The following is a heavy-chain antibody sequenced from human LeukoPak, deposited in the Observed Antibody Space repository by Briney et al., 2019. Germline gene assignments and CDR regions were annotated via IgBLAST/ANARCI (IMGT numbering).Heavy chain of an antibody. V-gene: IGHV3-48*03. CDR2: ISSSGSTM. J-gene: IGHJ4*02. CDR3: ARVQQDYFDY. Sequence: GGSLRLSCAASGFTFSSYEMNWVRLAPGKGLEWVSYISSSGSTMYYADFVKGRFTISRDNAKNSLYLQMNSLRAEDTAVYYCARVQQDYFDYWGQGTLVTVSS. CDR1: GFTFSSYE.